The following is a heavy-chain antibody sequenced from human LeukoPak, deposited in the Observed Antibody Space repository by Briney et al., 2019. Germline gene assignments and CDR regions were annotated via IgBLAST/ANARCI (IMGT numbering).Heavy chain of an antibody. CDR2: INHSAST. V-gene: IGHV4-34*01. D-gene: IGHD2-2*01. Sequence: ESLSLTCAVSGGSSCGYFSSSVRPPPGGGVGWVGEINHSASTKYNPSLKSRVTLSVDTSKNQFSLKLSSVPAADTAMYYCARGDCSSTSCYPLDYWGEGTLVTVPP. J-gene: IGHJ4*02. CDR1: GGSSCGYF. CDR3: ARGDCSSTSCYPLDY.